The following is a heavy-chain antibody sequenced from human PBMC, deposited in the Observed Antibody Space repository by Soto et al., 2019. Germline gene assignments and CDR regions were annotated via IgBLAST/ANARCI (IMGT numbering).Heavy chain of an antibody. CDR2: ISYDGSNK. CDR1: GFTFSSYG. J-gene: IGHJ3*02. D-gene: IGHD5-12*01. CDR3: AKDRRGMATINDAFDI. V-gene: IGHV3-30*18. Sequence: QVQLVESGGGVVQPGRSLRLSCAASGFTFSSYGMHWVRQAPGKGLEWVAVISYDGSNKYYADSVKGRFTISRDNSKNTLYLQMNSLRAEDTAVYYCAKDRRGMATINDAFDIWGQGTMVTVSS.